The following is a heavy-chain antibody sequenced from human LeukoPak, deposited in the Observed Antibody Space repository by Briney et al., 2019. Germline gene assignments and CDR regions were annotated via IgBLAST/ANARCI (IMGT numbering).Heavy chain of an antibody. V-gene: IGHV4-59*01. Sequence: PSETLSLTCTVFGGSISSYYWSWIRQPPGKGLEWIGYIYYSGSTNYNPSLKSRVTISVDTSKNQFSLKLSSVTAADTAVYYCASQGWLQLQPFDYWGQGTLVTVSS. CDR1: GGSISSYY. J-gene: IGHJ4*02. D-gene: IGHD5-24*01. CDR3: ASQGWLQLQPFDY. CDR2: IYYSGST.